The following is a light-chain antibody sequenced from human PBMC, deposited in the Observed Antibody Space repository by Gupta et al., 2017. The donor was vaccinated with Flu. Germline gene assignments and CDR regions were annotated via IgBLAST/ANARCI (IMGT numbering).Light chain of an antibody. V-gene: IGKV1-5*03. CDR1: QSISSW. J-gene: IGKJ1*01. CDR2: KAS. Sequence: PSTMSTSVGDRVTITCRASQSISSWLAWYQQKPGKAPNLLIYKASSLESGVPSRFSGSGSGTEFTLTISSLQPDDFATYYCQQYNSYSQTFGQGTKVEIK. CDR3: QQYNSYSQT.